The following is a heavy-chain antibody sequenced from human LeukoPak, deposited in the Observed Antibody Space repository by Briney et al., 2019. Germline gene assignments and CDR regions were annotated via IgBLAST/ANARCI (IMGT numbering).Heavy chain of an antibody. CDR2: INHSGST. CDR1: GGSFSGYY. CDR3: VRGDCSSISCYSTAH. D-gene: IGHD2-2*01. Sequence: SETLSLTCAVYGGSFSGYYWSWIRQPPGKGLEWIGEINHSGSTNYNPSLKSRVAISVDTSKNEFSLKLSSVTAADTALYYCVRGDCSSISCYSTAHWGQGTRVTVSS. J-gene: IGHJ4*02. V-gene: IGHV4-34*01.